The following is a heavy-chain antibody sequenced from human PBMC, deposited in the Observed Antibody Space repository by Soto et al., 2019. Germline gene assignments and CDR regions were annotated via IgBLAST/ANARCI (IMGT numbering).Heavy chain of an antibody. CDR3: ARGMITFGGVIVGGWFDP. J-gene: IGHJ5*02. V-gene: IGHV4-4*02. D-gene: IGHD3-16*02. CDR2: IYHSGST. CDR1: GGSISSSNW. Sequence: PSETLSLTCAVSGGSISSSNWWSWVRQPPGKGLEWIGEIYHSGSTNYNPSLKSRVTISVDKSKNQFSLKLSSVTAADTAVYYCARGMITFGGVIVGGWFDPWGQGTLVTVSS.